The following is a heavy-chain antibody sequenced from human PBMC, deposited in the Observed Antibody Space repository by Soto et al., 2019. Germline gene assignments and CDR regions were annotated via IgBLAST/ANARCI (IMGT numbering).Heavy chain of an antibody. CDR3: ARDFNSSGWSYGMDV. Sequence: ASVKVSCKASGYTFTGYYMHWVRQAPGQGLEWMGWINPNSGGTNYAQKFQGWVNMTRDTSISTAYMELSRLRSDDTAVYYCARDFNSSGWSYGMDVWGQGTTVTVSS. J-gene: IGHJ6*02. V-gene: IGHV1-2*04. D-gene: IGHD6-19*01. CDR2: INPNSGGT. CDR1: GYTFTGYY.